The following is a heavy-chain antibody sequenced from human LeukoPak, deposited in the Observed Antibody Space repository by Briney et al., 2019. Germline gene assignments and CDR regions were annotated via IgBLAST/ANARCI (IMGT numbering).Heavy chain of an antibody. D-gene: IGHD3-3*01. CDR1: GYTFTSYA. CDR3: ARGAAYDFWSGYYTNSLSPFDY. Sequence: ASVKVSCKASGYTFTSYAMNWVRQAPGQGLEWMGWINTNTGNPTYAQGFTGRFVFSLDTSVSTAYLQISSLKAEDTAAYYCARGAAYDFWSGYYTNSLSPFDYRGQGTLVTVSS. J-gene: IGHJ4*02. V-gene: IGHV7-4-1*02. CDR2: INTNTGNP.